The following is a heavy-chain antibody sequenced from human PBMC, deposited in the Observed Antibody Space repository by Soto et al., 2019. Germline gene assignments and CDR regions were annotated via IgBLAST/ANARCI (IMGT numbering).Heavy chain of an antibody. CDR3: ASRTMPLLSLAARPGGFDY. CDR1: GGSFSGYY. Sequence: QVHLQQWGAGLLKPSETLSLTCAVYGGSFSGYYWSWIRQPPGKGLEWIAEINHSGSTDYNPSLKSRVIISVDTSKNQFSLKLNSVTAADTAVYYCASRTMPLLSLAARPGGFDYWGQGTLVTVSS. CDR2: INHSGST. J-gene: IGHJ4*02. D-gene: IGHD6-6*01. V-gene: IGHV4-34*02.